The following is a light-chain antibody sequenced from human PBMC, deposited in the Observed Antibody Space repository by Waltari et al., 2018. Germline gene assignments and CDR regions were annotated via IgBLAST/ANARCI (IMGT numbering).Light chain of an antibody. V-gene: IGLV2-14*03. CDR1: SSDIGSFNY. CDR3: TSYTTTDTLYV. J-gene: IGLJ1*01. CDR2: DVS. Sequence: QSALTQPASVSASPGQSITISCTGTSSDIGSFNYVSWYQQYPGNAPKLIIFDVSNRPPGISVPFPGSKSDNTSSLTLAVLQAEDEAEYIYTSYTTTDTLYVFGTGTQVTVL.